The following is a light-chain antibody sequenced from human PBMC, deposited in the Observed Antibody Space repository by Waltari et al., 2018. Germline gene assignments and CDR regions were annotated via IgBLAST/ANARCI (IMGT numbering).Light chain of an antibody. Sequence: DMQMTQSPSTLSASVRDRVTITCRASQSINNWLAWYQQKPGKAPKLLIYTASTLESGVPSRFSGIGSGTEFTLTISSLQPDDFATYYCQQYNSYSPWTFGQGTKVEIK. CDR2: TAS. CDR3: QQYNSYSPWT. CDR1: QSINNW. J-gene: IGKJ1*01. V-gene: IGKV1-5*03.